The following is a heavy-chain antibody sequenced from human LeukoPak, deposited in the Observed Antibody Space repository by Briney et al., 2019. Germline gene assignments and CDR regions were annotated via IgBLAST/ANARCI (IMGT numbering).Heavy chain of an antibody. Sequence: GGTLRLSCAASGFTISSYAMSWVRQAPGKGLEWVSAISGSGGSTYYADSVKGRFTISRDNSKNTLYLQMNSLRAEDTAVYYCAKEGVVPAAYIPDAFDIWGQGTMVTVSS. CDR1: GFTISSYA. CDR3: AKEGVVPAAYIPDAFDI. V-gene: IGHV3-23*01. J-gene: IGHJ3*02. D-gene: IGHD2-2*01. CDR2: ISGSGGST.